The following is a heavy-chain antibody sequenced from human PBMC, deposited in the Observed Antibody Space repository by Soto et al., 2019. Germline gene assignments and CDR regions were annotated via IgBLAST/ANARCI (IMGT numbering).Heavy chain of an antibody. J-gene: IGHJ4*02. V-gene: IGHV3-11*06. CDR1: LFTFSDYY. CDR2: ISSSSSYT. Sequence: GGSLRLSCSASLFTFSDYYMSCIRQAPGKGLEWVSYISSSSSYTNYADSVKGRFTISRDNAKNSLYLQMNSLRAEDTAVYYCARSGSYFYFDYWGQGTLVTVSS. D-gene: IGHD1-26*01. CDR3: ARSGSYFYFDY.